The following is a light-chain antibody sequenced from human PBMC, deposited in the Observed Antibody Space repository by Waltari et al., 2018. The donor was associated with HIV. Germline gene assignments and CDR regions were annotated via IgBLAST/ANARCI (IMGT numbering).Light chain of an antibody. CDR3: GTWDSSLSAGV. V-gene: IGLV1-51*01. CDR2: DNN. J-gene: IGLJ3*02. CDR1: RSNIGNYY. Sequence: QSVLPQPPSVSAAPGQKVTISCSGSRSNIGNYYVPWYQQLPGTAPKLLIYDNNKRPSGIPDRFSGSKSGTSATLGITGLQTGDEADYYCGTWDSSLSAGVFGGGTKLTVL.